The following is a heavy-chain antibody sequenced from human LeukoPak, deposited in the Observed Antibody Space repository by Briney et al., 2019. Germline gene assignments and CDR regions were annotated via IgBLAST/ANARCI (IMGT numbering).Heavy chain of an antibody. CDR1: GFTFSSYS. Sequence: GGSLRLSCAASGFTFSSYSMNWVRQAPGKGLEWVSSISSSSSYIYYADSVKGRFTISRDNAKNSLYLQMNSLRAEDTALYYCAKLSYSNSYFDYWGQGTLVTVSS. J-gene: IGHJ4*02. CDR3: AKLSYSNSYFDY. CDR2: ISSSSSYI. D-gene: IGHD4-11*01. V-gene: IGHV3-21*04.